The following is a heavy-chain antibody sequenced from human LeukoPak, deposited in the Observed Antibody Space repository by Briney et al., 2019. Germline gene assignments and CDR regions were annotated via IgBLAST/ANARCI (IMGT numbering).Heavy chain of an antibody. Sequence: SETLSLICSVSGGSINSYYWTWIRQPPGKGLEWIGYTYNSGSTDYNPSLKSRVSISVDTSKNQFSLNLTSVTAADTAVYYCARRGFCSSSSCFRSGVLAFDIWGQGTMVTVSS. V-gene: IGHV4-59*08. CDR2: TYNSGST. CDR1: GGSINSYY. CDR3: ARRGFCSSSSCFRSGVLAFDI. J-gene: IGHJ3*02. D-gene: IGHD2-2*01.